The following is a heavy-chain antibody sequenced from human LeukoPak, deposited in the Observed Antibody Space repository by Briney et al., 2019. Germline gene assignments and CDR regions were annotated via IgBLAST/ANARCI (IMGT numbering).Heavy chain of an antibody. J-gene: IGHJ4*02. V-gene: IGHV3-74*01. D-gene: IGHD1-26*01. CDR1: GFTFSSYW. CDR3: AKGGGVGATTVLDF. Sequence: GGSLRLSCAASGFTFSSYWMHWVRQAPGKGLLWVSRINSDGSSTSYADSVKGRFTISRDNAKNTLYLQMNSLRAEDTAVYYCAKGGGVGATTVLDFWGQGTLVTVSS. CDR2: INSDGSST.